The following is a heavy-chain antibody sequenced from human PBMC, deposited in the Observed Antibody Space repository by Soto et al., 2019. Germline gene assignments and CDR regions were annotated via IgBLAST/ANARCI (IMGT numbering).Heavy chain of an antibody. CDR2: IKTKADAGTT. V-gene: IGHV3-15*01. CDR3: TTDGATIFFDP. J-gene: IGHJ5*02. Sequence: QLVESGGGLVKPGGSLRLSCAASGFTFKNAWMSWVRQAPGKGLEWVGRIKTKADAGTTDYAAPVKGRFTISRDDSKNTLYLQMNSLKNEDXXXYFCTTDGATIFFDPRGQGTLVTVSS. CDR1: GFTFKNAW. D-gene: IGHD3-10*02.